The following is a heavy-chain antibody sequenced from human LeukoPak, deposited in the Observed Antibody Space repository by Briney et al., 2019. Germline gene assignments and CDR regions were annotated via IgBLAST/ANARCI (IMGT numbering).Heavy chain of an antibody. CDR3: ARDYYYDSTGSYSAPGY. CDR2: INPNSGGT. J-gene: IGHJ4*02. D-gene: IGHD3-22*01. CDR1: GYGFTGYY. V-gene: IGHV1-2*02. Sequence: ASVKVSCTASGYGFTGYYMHWVRQAPGQGLEWMGWINPNSGGTNYAQKFQGRVTMTRDTSISTAYMELSRLRSDDTAVYYCARDYYYDSTGSYSAPGYWGQGTLVTVPS.